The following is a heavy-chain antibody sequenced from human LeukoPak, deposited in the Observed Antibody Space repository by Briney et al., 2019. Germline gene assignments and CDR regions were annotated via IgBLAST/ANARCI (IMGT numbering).Heavy chain of an antibody. CDR1: GGSISSSSYY. CDR2: IYYSGST. D-gene: IGHD6-19*01. CDR3: AGRINLSRGGWQDDAFDI. J-gene: IGHJ3*02. V-gene: IGHV4-39*01. Sequence: SETLSLTCTVSGGSISSSSYYWGWIRQPPGKGLEWIGSIYYSGSTYYNPSLKSRVTISVDTSKNQFSLKLSSVTAADTAVYYCAGRINLSRGGWQDDAFDIWGQGTMVTLSS.